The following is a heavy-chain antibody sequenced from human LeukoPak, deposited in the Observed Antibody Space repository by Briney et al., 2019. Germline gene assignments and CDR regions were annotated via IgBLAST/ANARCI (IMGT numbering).Heavy chain of an antibody. V-gene: IGHV1-2*02. CDR3: ARDLFSLGGYDPLTNDY. J-gene: IGHJ4*02. CDR2: INPNSGGT. Sequence: GASVKVSCKASGYTFTGYYMHWVRQAPGQGLEWMGWINPNSGGTNYAQKFQGRVTMTRDTSISTAYMELSRLRSDDTAVYYCARDLFSLGGYDPLTNDYWGQGTLVTVSS. CDR1: GYTFTGYY. D-gene: IGHD5-12*01.